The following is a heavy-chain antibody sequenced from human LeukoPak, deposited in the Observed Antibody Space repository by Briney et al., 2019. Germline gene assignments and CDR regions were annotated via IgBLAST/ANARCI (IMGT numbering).Heavy chain of an antibody. J-gene: IGHJ2*01. CDR2: IYYSGST. CDR1: GGSISSYY. D-gene: IGHD5-24*01. V-gene: IGHV4-59*12. Sequence: SETLSLTCTVSGGSISSYYWSWIRQPPGKGLEWIGYIYYSGSTNYNPSLKSRVTISVDTSKNQFSLKLSSVTAADTAVYYCARDLGDGYNDYWYFDLWGRGTLVTVSS. CDR3: ARDLGDGYNDYWYFDL.